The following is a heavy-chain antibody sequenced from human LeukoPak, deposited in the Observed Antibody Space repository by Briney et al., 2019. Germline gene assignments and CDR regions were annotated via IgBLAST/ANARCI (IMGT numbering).Heavy chain of an antibody. J-gene: IGHJ5*02. CDR3: TRDSGTYNWFDP. Sequence: GGSLRLSCAASGFTFSTYTMNWVRQAPGKGLEWVSSISSSSSSTHYADSAKGRFTISRDNAKNSLYLQMNSLKTEDTALYYCTRDSGTYNWFDPWGQGTLVTVSS. D-gene: IGHD1-26*01. CDR2: ISSSSSST. CDR1: GFTFSTYT. V-gene: IGHV3-21*04.